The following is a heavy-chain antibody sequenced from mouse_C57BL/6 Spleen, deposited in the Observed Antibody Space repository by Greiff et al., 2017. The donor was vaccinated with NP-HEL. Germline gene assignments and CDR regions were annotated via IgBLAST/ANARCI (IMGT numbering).Heavy chain of an antibody. CDR2: ISSGSSTI. CDR1: GFTFSDYG. D-gene: IGHD2-12*01. CDR3: ARAYSGFAY. V-gene: IGHV5-17*01. Sequence: EVNVVESGGGLVKPGGSLKLSCAASGFTFSDYGMHWVRQAPEKGLEWVAYISSGSSTIYYADTVKGRFTISRDNAKNTLFLQMTSLRSEDTAMYYCARAYSGFAYWGQGTLVTVSA. J-gene: IGHJ3*01.